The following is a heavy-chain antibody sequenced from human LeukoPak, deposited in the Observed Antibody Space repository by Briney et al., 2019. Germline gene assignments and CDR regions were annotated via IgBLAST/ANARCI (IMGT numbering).Heavy chain of an antibody. CDR2: IWWDGSNG. CDR1: GFIFSHYG. Sequence: PGRSLRLSCVASGFIFSHYGMLWLRQAPGKGLEWLAVIWWDGSNGFYAGSVKGRFTICRDNSHTPVFMQMTSLRAEDTAMYYCARDAQRGFDYSNSLKYWGHGILVTVSS. V-gene: IGHV3-33*01. D-gene: IGHD4-11*01. CDR3: ARDAQRGFDYSNSLKY. J-gene: IGHJ4*01.